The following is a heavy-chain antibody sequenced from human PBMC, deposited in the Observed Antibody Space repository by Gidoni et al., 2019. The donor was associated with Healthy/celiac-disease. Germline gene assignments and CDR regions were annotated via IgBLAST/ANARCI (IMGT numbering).Heavy chain of an antibody. J-gene: IGHJ6*02. Sequence: QVQLVESGGGVVQPGRSLRLSCAASGFTFSSSAMHWVRQAPGKGLGGVAGISYDGSNKYYADSVKGRFTISRDNSKNTLYLQMNSLRAEDTAVYYCARGAYGGNYYYYYGMDVWGQGTTVTVSS. CDR2: ISYDGSNK. V-gene: IGHV3-30-3*01. D-gene: IGHD4-17*01. CDR3: ARGAYGGNYYYYYGMDV. CDR1: GFTFSSSA.